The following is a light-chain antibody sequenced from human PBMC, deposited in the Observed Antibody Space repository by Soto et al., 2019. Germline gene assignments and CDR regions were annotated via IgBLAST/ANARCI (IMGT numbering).Light chain of an antibody. V-gene: IGLV2-8*01. Sequence: SALTQPPSASGSPGQSVTISCTGTSSDVGGYNYVSWYQQHPGKAPKLMIYEVSKRPSGVPDRFSGFKSGNTASLTVSGLQAEDESYYYCSSYAGSNNLVFGGGTKLTVL. CDR3: SSYAGSNNLV. J-gene: IGLJ2*01. CDR2: EVS. CDR1: SSDVGGYNY.